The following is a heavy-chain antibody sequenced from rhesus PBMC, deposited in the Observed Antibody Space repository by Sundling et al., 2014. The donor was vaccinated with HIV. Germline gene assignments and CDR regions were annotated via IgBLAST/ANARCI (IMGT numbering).Heavy chain of an antibody. CDR2: ISNGGGST. V-gene: IGHV3-178*01. Sequence: EVQLVESGGGLAKPGGSLRLSCAASGFTFSDYYMDWVRQAPGKGLEWVSRISNGGGSTWYADSVKGRFTISRENAKNTLYLQMDSLRAEDTAVYYCARDEKGEWSYNIWTGLWGLDSWGQGVVVTVSS. D-gene: IGHD3-3*01. CDR1: GFTFSDYY. CDR3: ARDEKGEWSYNIWTGLWGLDS. J-gene: IGHJ6*01.